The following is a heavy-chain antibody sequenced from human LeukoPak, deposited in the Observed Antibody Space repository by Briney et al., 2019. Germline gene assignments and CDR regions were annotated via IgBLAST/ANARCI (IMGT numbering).Heavy chain of an antibody. CDR2: ISGSAHKI. V-gene: IGHV3-23*01. CDR1: GFTFSLYS. D-gene: IGHD5-18*01. CDR3: AGRVTGYSSGYVY. Sequence: QPGGSLRLSCAASGFTFSLYSMNWVRQAPEKGLDWVSVISGSAHKIRYADSVKGRFTITRDNSENIVYLQMNNLRAEDTAVYYCAGRVTGYSSGYVYWGQGTLVTVSS. J-gene: IGHJ4*02.